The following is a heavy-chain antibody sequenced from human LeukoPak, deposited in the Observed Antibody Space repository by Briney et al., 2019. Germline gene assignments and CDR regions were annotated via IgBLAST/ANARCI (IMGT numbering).Heavy chain of an antibody. Sequence: ASVKVSRKASGYTFTGYYMYWVRQAPGQGLEWMGWINPNSGGTNYAQKFQGRVTMTRDTSISTAYMELSRLRSDDTAVYYCARDLVDTAMIANWFDPWGQGTLVTVSS. J-gene: IGHJ5*02. CDR2: INPNSGGT. CDR1: GYTFTGYY. D-gene: IGHD5-18*01. V-gene: IGHV1-2*02. CDR3: ARDLVDTAMIANWFDP.